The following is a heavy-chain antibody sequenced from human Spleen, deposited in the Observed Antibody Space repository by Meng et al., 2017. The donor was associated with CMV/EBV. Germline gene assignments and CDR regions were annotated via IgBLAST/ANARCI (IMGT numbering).Heavy chain of an antibody. D-gene: IGHD2-2*01. Sequence: GESLKISCVASGFTFSSYGMHWVRQAPGKGLEWVAFIRYDETNKYYADSVKVRFTISRDNSKNTLYLQMNSLRAEDTAVYYCAKPQSGPAGVYYYYYGMDVWGQGTTVTVSS. CDR3: AKPQSGPAGVYYYYYGMDV. V-gene: IGHV3-30*02. CDR1: GFTFSSYG. J-gene: IGHJ6*02. CDR2: IRYDETNK.